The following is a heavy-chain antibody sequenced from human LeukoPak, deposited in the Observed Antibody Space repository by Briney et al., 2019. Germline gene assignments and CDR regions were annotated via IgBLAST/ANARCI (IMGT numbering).Heavy chain of an antibody. Sequence: GGSLRLSCAASGVTFSSYGMHWVRQAPGKGLEWVAVISYDGSNEYYADSVKGRFTISRDNSKNTLYLQMNSLRAEDTAVYYCALRDGYNLYYFDYWGQGTLVTVSS. V-gene: IGHV3-30*03. J-gene: IGHJ4*02. CDR1: GVTFSSYG. D-gene: IGHD5-12*01. CDR2: ISYDGSNE. CDR3: ALRDGYNLYYFDY.